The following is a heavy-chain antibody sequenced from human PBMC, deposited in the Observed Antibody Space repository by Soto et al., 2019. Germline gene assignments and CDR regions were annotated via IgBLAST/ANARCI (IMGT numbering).Heavy chain of an antibody. D-gene: IGHD3-10*01. J-gene: IGHJ4*02. CDR2: MSYDGTTK. V-gene: IGHV3-30-3*01. Sequence: QVQLVESGGGVVQPGRSLRLSCAASGFIFSNYVMYWVRRAPGKGLEWVAFMSYDGTTKSYADSVKGRFTISRDNSQNTLYLQMNSLRPEDTGVYYCAREVLWSRYFDYWGQGTLVTVSS. CDR1: GFIFSNYV. CDR3: AREVLWSRYFDY.